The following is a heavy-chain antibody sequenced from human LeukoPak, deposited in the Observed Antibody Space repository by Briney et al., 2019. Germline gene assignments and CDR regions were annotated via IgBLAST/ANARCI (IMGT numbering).Heavy chain of an antibody. CDR1: GFTFTNYN. CDR2: INPSGGST. D-gene: IGHD3-9*01. J-gene: IGHJ4*02. CDR3: ARARGITIFCPDY. Sequence: ASVKVSCKASGFTFTNYNMHWVRQAPGQGLEWMGIINPSGGSTNYAQNFQARVTMTRDTSTSTVYMELSSLRSEDTAVYYCARARGITIFCPDYWGQGTLVTVSS. V-gene: IGHV1-46*01.